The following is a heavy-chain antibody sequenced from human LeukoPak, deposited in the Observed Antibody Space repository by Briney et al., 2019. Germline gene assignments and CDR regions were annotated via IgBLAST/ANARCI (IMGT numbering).Heavy chain of an antibody. CDR3: GTAGDDALDI. CDR2: ISYDGSNK. D-gene: IGHD3-16*01. CDR1: GFTFSSYG. J-gene: IGHJ3*02. Sequence: PGGSLRLSCAASGFTFSSYGMHWVRQAPGKGLEWVAVISYDGSNKYYADSVKGRFTISRDNSKNTLYLQMNSLRAEDTVVYDCGTAGDDALDIWGQGTIVTVS. V-gene: IGHV3-30*03.